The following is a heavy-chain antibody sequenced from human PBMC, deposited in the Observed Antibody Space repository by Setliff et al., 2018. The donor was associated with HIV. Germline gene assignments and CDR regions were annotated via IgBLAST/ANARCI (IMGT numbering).Heavy chain of an antibody. Sequence: LRLSCAASGFTFSSYAMSWVRQAPGKGLEWVSVISGSGGNTYYADSVKGRFTISRDNSKNTLYLQMNRLRVEDTAVYYCAKDGISGGAYPPYYFDYWGQGTLFTVSS. J-gene: IGHJ4*02. CDR1: GFTFSSYA. D-gene: IGHD2-15*01. CDR2: ISGSGGNT. V-gene: IGHV3-23*01. CDR3: AKDGISGGAYPPYYFDY.